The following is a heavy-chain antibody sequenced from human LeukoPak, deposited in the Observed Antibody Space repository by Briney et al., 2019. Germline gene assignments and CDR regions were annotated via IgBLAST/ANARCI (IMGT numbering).Heavy chain of an antibody. CDR2: IIPILGIA. CDR3: ARGGDILTPGMDV. V-gene: IGHV1-69*04. D-gene: IGHD3-9*01. J-gene: IGHJ6*02. Sequence: SVKVSCKASGGTFSSYAISWVRQAPGQGLEWMGRIIPILGIANYAQKFQGRVTITADKSTSTAYMELSSLRSEDTAVYYCARGGDILTPGMDVWGQGTTATVSS. CDR1: GGTFSSYA.